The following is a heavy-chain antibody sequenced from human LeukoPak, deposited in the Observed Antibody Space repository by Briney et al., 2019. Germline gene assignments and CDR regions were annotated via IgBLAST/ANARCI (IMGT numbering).Heavy chain of an antibody. CDR2: MNPNSGNT. V-gene: IGHV1-8*01. CDR3: AKDIGSIVGGSYSHFDY. D-gene: IGHD1-26*01. J-gene: IGHJ4*02. CDR1: GYTFTSYD. Sequence: ASVKVSCKASGYTFTSYDINWVRQATGQGLEWMGWMNPNSGNTGYAQKFQGRVTMTRNTSISTAYMELSSLRAEDTALYYCAKDIGSIVGGSYSHFDYWGQGTLVTVSS.